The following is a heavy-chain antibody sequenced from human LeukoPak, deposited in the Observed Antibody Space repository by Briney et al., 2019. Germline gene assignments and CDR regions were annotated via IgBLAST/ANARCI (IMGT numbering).Heavy chain of an antibody. D-gene: IGHD3-3*01. CDR2: INPYSGVT. CDR3: AVGLRYLEWLLRPLDY. CDR1: GYAFTDYF. J-gene: IGHJ4*02. V-gene: IGHV1-2*02. Sequence: ASVKVSCKTSGYAFTDYFMHWVRQAPGQGLEWMGWINPYSGVTNHAQKFQGRVTMTRDTSISTAYMELSRLRPDDTAFYYCAVGLRYLEWLLRPLDYWSQGTLVTVSS.